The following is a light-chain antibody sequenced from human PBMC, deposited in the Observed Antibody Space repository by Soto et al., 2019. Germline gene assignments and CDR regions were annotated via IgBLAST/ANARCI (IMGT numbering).Light chain of an antibody. CDR2: DAS. CDR3: QQYGSSVWT. CDR1: LSITNNY. V-gene: IGKV3-20*01. J-gene: IGKJ1*01. Sequence: EIVLTQSPSTLSLSPGERATLSCRASLSITNNYLAWYQQKPGQAPRLLLYDASNRATGIPDRFSGSGSGTAVSLTISRLEPEDFAVYYCQQYGSSVWTFGQGTKVEIK.